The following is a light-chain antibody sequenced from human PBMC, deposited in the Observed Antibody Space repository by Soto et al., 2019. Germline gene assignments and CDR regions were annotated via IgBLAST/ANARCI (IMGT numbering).Light chain of an antibody. J-gene: IGLJ1*01. V-gene: IGLV2-14*01. CDR2: EVS. CDR1: SSDVGGYNY. Sequence: QSALTRPASVSGSPGQSITISCTGTSSDVGGYNYVSWYQQHPGKAPKLMIYEVSNRPSGVSNRFSGSRSGNTASLTISGLQAEDEAEYYCNSYTSRSTFVFGTGTKVTVL. CDR3: NSYTSRSTFV.